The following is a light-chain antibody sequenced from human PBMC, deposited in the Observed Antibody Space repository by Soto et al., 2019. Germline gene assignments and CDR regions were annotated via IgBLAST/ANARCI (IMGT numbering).Light chain of an antibody. J-gene: IGLJ2*01. CDR2: EVS. V-gene: IGLV2-14*01. CDR1: SSDVGAYHY. Sequence: QSVLTQPASVSGSPGQSITISCTGTSSDVGAYHYVSWYQQHPGKAPKLMIYEVSNRPSGVSNRFSGSKSGNTASLTISGLQAEDEADYYCTSYTGTNRIFGGGTKLPVL. CDR3: TSYTGTNRI.